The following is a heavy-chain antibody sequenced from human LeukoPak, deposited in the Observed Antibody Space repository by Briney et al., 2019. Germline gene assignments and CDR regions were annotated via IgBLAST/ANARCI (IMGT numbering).Heavy chain of an antibody. CDR3: ARDITMIVAPNYYYYGMDV. J-gene: IGHJ6*02. CDR1: GGTFSSYA. V-gene: IGHV1-69*13. CDR2: IIPIFGTA. Sequence: SVKVSCKASGGTFSSYAISWVRQAPGQGLEWMGGIIPIFGTANYAQEFQGRVTITADESTSTAYMELSSLRSEDTAVYYCARDITMIVAPNYYYYGMDVWGQGTTVTVSS. D-gene: IGHD3-22*01.